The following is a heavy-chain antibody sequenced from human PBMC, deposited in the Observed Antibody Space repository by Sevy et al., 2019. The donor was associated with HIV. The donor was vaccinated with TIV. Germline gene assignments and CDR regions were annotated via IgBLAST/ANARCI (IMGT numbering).Heavy chain of an antibody. J-gene: IGHJ6*02. D-gene: IGHD2-15*01. V-gene: IGHV3-21*01. CDR3: ARLGGVADQGMDV. Sequence: GGSLRLSCAASGFTFSSYTMNWVRQAPGKGLEWVSSISSSSSYIYYADSVKGRFTISRDNAMNSLYLQMNSLRAEDTAVYYCARLGGVADQGMDVWGQGTTVTVSS. CDR1: GFTFSSYT. CDR2: ISSSSSYI.